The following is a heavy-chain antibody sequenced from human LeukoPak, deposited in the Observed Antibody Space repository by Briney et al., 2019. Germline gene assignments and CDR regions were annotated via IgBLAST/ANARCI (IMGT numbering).Heavy chain of an antibody. CDR1: GGSISGSSYF. J-gene: IGHJ4*02. CDR3: ARDYGDYFDY. D-gene: IGHD4-17*01. V-gene: IGHV4-39*07. CDR2: IYYSGST. Sequence: PSETLSLTCTVSGGSISGSSYFWGWIRQPPGKGLEWIGSIYYSGSTYYNPSLKSRVIISVDTSKNQFSLKLSSVAAADTAVYYCARDYGDYFDYWGQGTLVTVSS.